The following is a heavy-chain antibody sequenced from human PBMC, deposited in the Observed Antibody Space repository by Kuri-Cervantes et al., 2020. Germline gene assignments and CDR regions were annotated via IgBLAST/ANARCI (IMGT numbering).Heavy chain of an antibody. CDR2: INHSGST. CDR1: GGSFSGYY. Sequence: SETLSLTCAVYGGSFSGYYWSWIRQPPGKGLEWIGEINHSGSTNYNPSLKSRVPISVDTSKNQFSLKLSSVTAADTAVYYCARVKISGSYQRGYYFDYWGQGTPVTVSS. V-gene: IGHV4-34*01. J-gene: IGHJ4*02. CDR3: ARVKISGSYQRGYYFDY. D-gene: IGHD1-26*01.